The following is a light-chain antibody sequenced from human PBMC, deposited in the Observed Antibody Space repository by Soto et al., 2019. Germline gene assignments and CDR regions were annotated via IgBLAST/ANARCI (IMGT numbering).Light chain of an antibody. J-gene: IGLJ1*01. Sequence: QLVLTQSPSASASLGASVKLTCTLSSGHSSYAIAWHQQQPEKGPRYLMKLNSDGSHSRGDGIPDRFSGSSSGAERYLTNPRLQFEDGAGFFLQTWGHGNQVFGTGTQATV. CDR1: SGHSSYA. CDR2: LNSDGSH. V-gene: IGLV4-69*01. CDR3: QTWGHGNQV.